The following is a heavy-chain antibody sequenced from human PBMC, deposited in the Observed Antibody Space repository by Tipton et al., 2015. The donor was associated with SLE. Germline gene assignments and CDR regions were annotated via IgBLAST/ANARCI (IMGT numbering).Heavy chain of an antibody. CDR1: GGSISSSNW. V-gene: IGHV4-4*02. D-gene: IGHD6-6*01. CDR3: ASRLAARRDTCFDS. Sequence: SLRLSCAVSGGSISSSNWWSWVRQPPGKGLEWIGEIYHSGSTNYNPSLKSRVTISVDKSKNQFSLKLTSVTAADTALYYCASRLAARRDTCFDSWGQGTLVTVSS. J-gene: IGHJ5*01. CDR2: IYHSGST.